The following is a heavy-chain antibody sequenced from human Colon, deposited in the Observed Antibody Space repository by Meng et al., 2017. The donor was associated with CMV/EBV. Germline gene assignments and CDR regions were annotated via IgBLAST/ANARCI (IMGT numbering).Heavy chain of an antibody. CDR3: GDPPAGY. J-gene: IGHJ4*02. CDR1: GGSLIGTNW. Sequence: TLSLTCVVSGGSLIGTNWWNWVRQPPGGGLEWIGEIFHSGDNNYNPSLKSRVTISIDNSKNQFSLKLTSMTAADTAVYFCGDPPAGYWGQGILVTVSS. V-gene: IGHV4/OR15-8*02. CDR2: IFHSGDN.